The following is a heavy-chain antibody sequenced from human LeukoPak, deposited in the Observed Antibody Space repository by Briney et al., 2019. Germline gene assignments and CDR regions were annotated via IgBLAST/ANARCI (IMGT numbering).Heavy chain of an antibody. J-gene: IGHJ3*02. D-gene: IGHD5/OR15-5a*01. CDR1: GYTFTSYD. CDR3: ARACFYDSSDAFDI. CDR2: MIPNGGNT. V-gene: IGHV1-8*01. Sequence: ASVKVSCKXSGYTFTSYDINWVRQATRQGLEWMGWMIPNGGNTGYSQKFQGRVTMTRDTSISTAYMELSSLRSEDTAVYYCARACFYDSSDAFDIGGQGTIVTVSS.